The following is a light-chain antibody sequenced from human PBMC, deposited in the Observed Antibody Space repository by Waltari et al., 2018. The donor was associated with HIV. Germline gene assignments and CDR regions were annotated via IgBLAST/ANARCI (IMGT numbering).Light chain of an antibody. J-gene: IGKJ1*01. Sequence: EVVMTQSPATLSVSPGDRATLSCRASQSVRRNLAWYQQKPGQPPRLLIYAVSTRANGIAARFSGSGSGTEFSLTISSLQSEDYAVYYCQQYSNWPRTFGQGTKVEIK. CDR2: AVS. V-gene: IGKV3-15*01. CDR3: QQYSNWPRT. CDR1: QSVRRN.